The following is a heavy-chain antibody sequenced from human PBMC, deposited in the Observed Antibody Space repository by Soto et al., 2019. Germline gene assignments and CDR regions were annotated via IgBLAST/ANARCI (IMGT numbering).Heavy chain of an antibody. CDR2: IYYSGST. CDR1: GGSISSGDYY. D-gene: IGHD1-26*01. V-gene: IGHV4-30-4*01. J-gene: IGHJ4*02. Sequence: LSXNCTFSGGSISSGDYYWSWIRQPPGKGLEWIGYIYYSGSTYYNPSLKSRVTISVDTSKNQFSLKLSSVTAADTAVYYCARRGSYYPFDYWGQGTLVTVS. CDR3: ARRGSYYPFDY.